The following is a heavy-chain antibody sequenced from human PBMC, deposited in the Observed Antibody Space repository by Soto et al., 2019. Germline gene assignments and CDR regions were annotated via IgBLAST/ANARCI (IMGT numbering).Heavy chain of an antibody. CDR1: GGSVSSGSYY. J-gene: IGHJ4*02. D-gene: IGHD3-16*01. V-gene: IGHV4-31*03. CDR3: AGDPRRAYSHDH. Sequence: QVQLQESGPGLVKPSQTLSLTCTVSGGSVSSGSYYWSWIRQHPGRGLEWIGYIYYTGNTYYNPSLKSRLAISVDTSKNQFSLKLTSVTAADTAVYYCAGDPRRAYSHDHWGQGTLVTVSS. CDR2: IYYTGNT.